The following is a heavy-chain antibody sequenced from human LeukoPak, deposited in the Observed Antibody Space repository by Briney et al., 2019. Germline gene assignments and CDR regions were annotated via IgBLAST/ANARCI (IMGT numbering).Heavy chain of an antibody. J-gene: IGHJ4*02. V-gene: IGHV3-30*18. D-gene: IGHD5-24*01. CDR2: ISYDGSNK. CDR1: GFTFSSYG. CDR3: AKGGRGRDGYNWGTDY. Sequence: GGSLRLSCAASGFTFSSYGMHWVRQAPGKGLEWVAVISYDGSNKYYADSVKGRFTISRDNSKNTLYLQMNSLRAEDTAVYYCAKGGRGRDGYNWGTDYWGQGTLVTVSS.